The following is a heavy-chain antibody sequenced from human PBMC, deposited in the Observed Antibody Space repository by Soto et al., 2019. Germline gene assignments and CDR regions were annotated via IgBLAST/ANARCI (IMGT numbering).Heavy chain of an antibody. D-gene: IGHD2-2*01. V-gene: IGHV1-69*06. CDR3: ARDQIVVVPAAVYYYYYGMDV. Sequence: ASVKVSCKASGGTFSSYAISWVRQAPGQGLEWMGGIIPIFGTANYAQKFQGRVTITADKSTSTAYMELSSLRSEGTAVYYCARDQIVVVPAAVYYYYYGMDVWGQGTTVTVSS. CDR2: IIPIFGTA. CDR1: GGTFSSYA. J-gene: IGHJ6*02.